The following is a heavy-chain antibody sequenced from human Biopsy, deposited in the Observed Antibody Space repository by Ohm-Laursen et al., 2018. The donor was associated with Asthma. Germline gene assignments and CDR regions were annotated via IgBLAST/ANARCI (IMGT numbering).Heavy chain of an antibody. V-gene: IGHV4-30-2*01. CDR3: GRFWGGCPIRGFDS. CDR2: MYHSGRT. J-gene: IGHJ4*02. D-gene: IGHD3-16*01. CDR1: GGSVSSGNNS. Sequence: TLSLTCAVSGGSVSSGNNSWTWIRQPPGKGLEWIGYMYHSGRTYYNPSLKSRVNISVDKSKNQFSLKVNSVTAADTAVFYCGRFWGGCPIRGFDSWGPGTLVTVSS.